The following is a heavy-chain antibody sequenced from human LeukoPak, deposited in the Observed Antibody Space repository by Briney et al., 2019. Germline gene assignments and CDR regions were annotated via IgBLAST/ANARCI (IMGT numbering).Heavy chain of an antibody. D-gene: IGHD2-8*01. CDR1: GFTLSAYS. J-gene: IGHJ4*02. V-gene: IGHV3-21*01. CDR2: ISTTGRAI. CDR3: VGRSCTDGVCPFDY. Sequence: GGSLRLSCAASGFTLSAYSMNWVRQAPGKGLEWVSSISTTGRAIYYIDLVKGRFTISRDNAKNSLYLQMNSLRAEDTAVYYCVGRSCTDGVCPFDYWGRGTLVTVSP.